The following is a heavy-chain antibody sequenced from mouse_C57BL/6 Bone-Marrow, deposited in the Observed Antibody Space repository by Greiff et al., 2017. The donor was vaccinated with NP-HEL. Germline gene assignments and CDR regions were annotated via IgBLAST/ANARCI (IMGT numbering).Heavy chain of an antibody. Sequence: EVQLQQSGPELVKPGASVKISCKASGYTFTDYYMNWVKQSHGKSLEWIGDINPNNGGTSYNQKFKGKATLTVDKSSSTAYMELRSLTSEDSAVYYCARRGIYYYGSSYIMDYWGQGTSVTVSS. CDR3: ARRGIYYYGSSYIMDY. CDR1: GYTFTDYY. V-gene: IGHV1-26*01. J-gene: IGHJ4*01. CDR2: INPNNGGT. D-gene: IGHD1-1*01.